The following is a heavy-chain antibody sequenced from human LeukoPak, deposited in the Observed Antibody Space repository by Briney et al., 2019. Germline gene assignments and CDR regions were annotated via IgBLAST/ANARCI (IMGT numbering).Heavy chain of an antibody. J-gene: IGHJ4*02. V-gene: IGHV3-30-3*01. CDR3: AREGSSGSSFDS. D-gene: IGHD6-6*01. CDR1: GFTFSNHA. Sequence: PGGSLRLSCVVPGFTFSNHAIHWVRQAPGKGLEWVAVISYDGSNKFYADSVKGRFTISRDNSKNTLYLQMNSLRAEDTAVYYCAREGSSGSSFDSWGQGTLVTVSS. CDR2: ISYDGSNK.